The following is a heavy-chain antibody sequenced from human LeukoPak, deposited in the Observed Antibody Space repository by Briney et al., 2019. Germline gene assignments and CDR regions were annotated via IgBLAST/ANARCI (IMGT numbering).Heavy chain of an antibody. Sequence: PSETLSLTCTVSGGSISGFFWSWIRQSPDKGLEWIGYVFDSRISDYNPSPKSRVTMSVGTSRRSFSLNVTSVTAADTAVRFCARTDSRGSRHIDYWGRGTLVIVSS. CDR1: GGSISGFF. V-gene: IGHV4-59*12. CDR2: VFDSRIS. D-gene: IGHD3-22*01. J-gene: IGHJ4*02. CDR3: ARTDSRGSRHIDY.